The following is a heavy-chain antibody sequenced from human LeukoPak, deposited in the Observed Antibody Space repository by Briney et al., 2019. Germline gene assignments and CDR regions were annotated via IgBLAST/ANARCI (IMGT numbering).Heavy chain of an antibody. CDR1: GFTFSSYG. V-gene: IGHV3-30*02. CDR3: AGYASSGRRDDFDI. J-gene: IGHJ3*02. D-gene: IGHD3-22*01. Sequence: GGSLRLSCAASGFTFSSYGMHWVRQAPGKGLEWVAFIRNDGNNKYYADSVKDRFTISRDNSKNTLYLQMNSLSAEDTAVYYCAGYASSGRRDDFDIWGQGTMVTVSS. CDR2: IRNDGNNK.